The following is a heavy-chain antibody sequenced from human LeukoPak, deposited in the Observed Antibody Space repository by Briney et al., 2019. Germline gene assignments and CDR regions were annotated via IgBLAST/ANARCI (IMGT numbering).Heavy chain of an antibody. V-gene: IGHV4-59*08. Sequence: SETLSLTCTVSGGSISSYYWSWIRQPPAKGLKWIGYIYYSGSTNYNPSLKSRVTISVDTSKNQFSLKLSSVTAADTAVYYCARRGVGKYNWFDPWGQGTLVTVSS. CDR1: GGSISSYY. D-gene: IGHD3-3*01. CDR2: IYYSGST. CDR3: ARRGVGKYNWFDP. J-gene: IGHJ5*02.